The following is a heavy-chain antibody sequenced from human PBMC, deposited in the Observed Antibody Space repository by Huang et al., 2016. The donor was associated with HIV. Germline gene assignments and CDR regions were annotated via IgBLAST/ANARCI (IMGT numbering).Heavy chain of an antibody. D-gene: IGHD3-10*01. V-gene: IGHV5-51*01. CDR1: GYNFDSYL. CDR2: IYPGDSDT. J-gene: IGHJ4*02. CDR3: ARQGLWLPPTDPFDY. Sequence: EVHLVQSGAEVKEPGESLKISCQASGYNFDSYLIGWVRQLPGKDLECMGVIYPGDSDTRYDPSFQGQVTISADQSINTAYRQWSSLKASDTAIYFCARQGLWLPPTDPFDYWGQGTPVTVSA.